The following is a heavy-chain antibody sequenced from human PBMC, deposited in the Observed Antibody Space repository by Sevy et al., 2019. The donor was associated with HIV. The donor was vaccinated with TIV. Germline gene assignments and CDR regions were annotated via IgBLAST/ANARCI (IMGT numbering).Heavy chain of an antibody. J-gene: IGHJ4*02. D-gene: IGHD3-16*02. Sequence: GGSLRLSCAASGFTFSSYAMSWVRQAPGKGLEWVSAISGSGGSTYYADSVKGRFTISRDNSKNTMYLQMNSLRAEDTAVYYCAKKGKVITFGGVIVIPAGGYFDYWGQGTLVTVSS. CDR2: ISGSGGST. CDR3: AKKGKVITFGGVIVIPAGGYFDY. V-gene: IGHV3-23*01. CDR1: GFTFSSYA.